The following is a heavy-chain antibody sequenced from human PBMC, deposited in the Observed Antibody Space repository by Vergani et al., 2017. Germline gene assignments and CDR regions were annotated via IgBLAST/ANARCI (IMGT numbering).Heavy chain of an antibody. CDR2: IYYSGST. D-gene: IGHD3-10*01. CDR3: ARAIGSGSYYDYYYYGRDV. CDR1: GGSISSYY. Sequence: QVQLQESGPGLVKPSETLSLTCTVSGGSISSYYWSWIRQPPGKGLEWIGYIYYSGSTNYNPPLKSRVTISVDTSKNQFSLKLSSVTAADTAVYYCARAIGSGSYYDYYYYGRDVWGQGP. V-gene: IGHV4-59*01. J-gene: IGHJ6*01.